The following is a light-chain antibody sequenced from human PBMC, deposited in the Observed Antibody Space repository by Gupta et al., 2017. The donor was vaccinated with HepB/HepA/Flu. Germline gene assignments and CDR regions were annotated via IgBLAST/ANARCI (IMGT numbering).Light chain of an antibody. CDR2: SNN. CDR1: SSNIGKTT. J-gene: IGLJ3*02. V-gene: IGLV1-44*01. Sequence: QSVLTQPPSASRTPGQTVTISCSGSSSNIGKTTVNWYQRFPGTAPKLLIYSNNQRPSGVPDRFSASKSGTSASLTISGLQAEDEADYYCAAWDDILDGVVFGGGTSLPAL. CDR3: AAWDDILDGVV.